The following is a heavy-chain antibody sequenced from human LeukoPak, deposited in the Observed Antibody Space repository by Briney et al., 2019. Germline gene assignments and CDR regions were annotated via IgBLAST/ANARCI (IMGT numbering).Heavy chain of an antibody. V-gene: IGHV3-7*05. J-gene: IGHJ4*02. Sequence: GGSLRLSCAASGFTFSNLWMSWVRQAPGKGLEWVANINQDRSDKYYVDSVKGRFTISRDNAKNSLYLQMNSLRAEDTAVYYCATGRQLDYWGQRTLVTVSS. D-gene: IGHD6-13*01. CDR2: INQDRSDK. CDR3: ATGRQLDY. CDR1: GFTFSNLW.